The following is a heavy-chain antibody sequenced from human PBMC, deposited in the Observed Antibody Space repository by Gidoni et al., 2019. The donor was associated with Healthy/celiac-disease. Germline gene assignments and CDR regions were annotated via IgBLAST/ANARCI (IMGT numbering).Heavy chain of an antibody. Sequence: QVQLVQSGAEVKKPGFSVKVSCKASGGTFSSYAISWVRQAPGQGLEWMGGIIPIFGTANYAQKFQGRVTITADESTSTAYMELSSLRSEDTAVYYCARDPGIAAAGTTLAYGMDVWGKGTTVTVSS. CDR2: IIPIFGTA. D-gene: IGHD6-13*01. CDR1: GGTFSSYA. V-gene: IGHV1-69*01. J-gene: IGHJ6*04. CDR3: ARDPGIAAAGTTLAYGMDV.